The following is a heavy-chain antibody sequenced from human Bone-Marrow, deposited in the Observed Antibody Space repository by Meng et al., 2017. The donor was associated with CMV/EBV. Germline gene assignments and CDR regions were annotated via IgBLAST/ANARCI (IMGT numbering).Heavy chain of an antibody. Sequence: GESLKISCAASGFTFSSYAMSWVRQAPGKGLEWVSAISGSGGSTYYADSVKGRFTISRDNSKNTLYLQMNSPRAEDTAVYYCARDPSSTSCYRSGCYYGMDVWGQGTTVTVSS. CDR1: GFTFSSYA. J-gene: IGHJ6*02. V-gene: IGHV3-23*01. CDR3: ARDPSSTSCYRSGCYYGMDV. CDR2: ISGSGGST. D-gene: IGHD2-2*02.